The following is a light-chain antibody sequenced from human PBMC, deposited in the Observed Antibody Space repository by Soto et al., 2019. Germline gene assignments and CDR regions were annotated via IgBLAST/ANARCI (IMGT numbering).Light chain of an antibody. J-gene: IGKJ1*01. CDR2: AAS. Sequence: DIQMTQSPSSLSASVGDRVTITCRASQGNSNYLAWYQQKPGKVPKLLIYAASTLQSGVPSRFSGSGSGTDFTLTISSLQPEDVATYYCQKYNSAPRTFCEGTKVEIK. CDR1: QGNSNY. V-gene: IGKV1-27*01. CDR3: QKYNSAPRT.